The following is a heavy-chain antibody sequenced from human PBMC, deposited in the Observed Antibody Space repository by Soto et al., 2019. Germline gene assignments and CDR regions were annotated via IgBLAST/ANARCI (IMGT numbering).Heavy chain of an antibody. CDR2: INHSGST. V-gene: IGHV4-34*01. Sequence: QVQLQQWGAGLLKPSETLSLTCAVYGGSFSGYYWSWIRQPPGKGLEWIGEINHSGSTNYNPSLKSRVTISVDTSQNQSSLKLSSVTAAAAAVYYCARSRRLLWFGEFPDYWGQGTLVTVSS. J-gene: IGHJ4*02. CDR1: GGSFSGYY. D-gene: IGHD3-10*01. CDR3: ARSRRLLWFGEFPDY.